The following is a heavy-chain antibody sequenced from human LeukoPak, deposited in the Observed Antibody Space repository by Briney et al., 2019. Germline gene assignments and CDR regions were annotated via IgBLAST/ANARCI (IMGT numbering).Heavy chain of an antibody. D-gene: IGHD6-13*01. CDR2: IYYSGST. CDR3: ARRYSSSWYFDF. V-gene: IGHV4-59*01. Sequence: KPSETLSLTCTVSGGSISSYYWSWIRQPPGKGVEWIGYIYYSGSTDYNPSLRSRVTISGDTSKNQLSLKLRSVTAANTAVYYCARRYSSSWYFDFWVQGTLVTVSS. CDR1: GGSISSYY. J-gene: IGHJ4*02.